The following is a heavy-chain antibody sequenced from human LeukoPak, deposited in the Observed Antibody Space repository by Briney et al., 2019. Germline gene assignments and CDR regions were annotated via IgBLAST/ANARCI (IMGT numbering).Heavy chain of an antibody. D-gene: IGHD6-19*01. Sequence: GPTLVKPTQTLTLTCTFSGFSLSTSGVGVGWIRQPPGKALEWLALLYWNYYKPYSPSLKSRLTITKDTSKNQVVLTLTNMDPVDTATYYCAQSDWLRPDYWGQGTLVTVSS. V-gene: IGHV2-5*01. CDR2: LYWNYYK. CDR1: GFSLSTSGVG. CDR3: AQSDWLRPDY. J-gene: IGHJ4*02.